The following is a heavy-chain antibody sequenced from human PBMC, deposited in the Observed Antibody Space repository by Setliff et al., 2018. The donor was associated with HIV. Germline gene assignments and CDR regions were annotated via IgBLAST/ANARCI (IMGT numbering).Heavy chain of an antibody. Sequence: GASVKVSCKASGYTFNNYGISWVRQAPGQGLEWMGWINTHSGYTNYAQNVQGRVTVTMDTSTSTAYMELRSLRSDDTAVYYCARDSLIWFGELSFDYWGQGTLVTVSS. CDR3: ARDSLIWFGELSFDY. V-gene: IGHV1-18*01. CDR1: GYTFNNYG. CDR2: INTHSGYT. J-gene: IGHJ4*02. D-gene: IGHD3-10*01.